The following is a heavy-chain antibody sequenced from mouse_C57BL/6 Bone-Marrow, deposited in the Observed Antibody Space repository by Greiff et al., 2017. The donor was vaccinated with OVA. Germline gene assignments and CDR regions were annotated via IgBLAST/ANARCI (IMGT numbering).Heavy chain of an antibody. D-gene: IGHD2-5*01. CDR2: SRNKANDYTT. Sequence: EVKLMESGGGLVQSGRSLRLSCATSGFTFSDFYMEWVRQAPGKGLEWIAASRNKANDYTTEYSASVKVRFIVSRGTSQNILYLQMNALRAEDTAIYYCARDEGGYYSNYEGGFAYWGQGTLVTVSA. V-gene: IGHV7-1*01. CDR3: ARDEGGYYSNYEGGFAY. CDR1: GFTFSDFY. J-gene: IGHJ3*01.